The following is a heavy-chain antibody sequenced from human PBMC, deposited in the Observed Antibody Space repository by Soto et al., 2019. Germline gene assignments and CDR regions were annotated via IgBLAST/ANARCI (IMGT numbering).Heavy chain of an antibody. CDR1: GFSLSTSGLG. D-gene: IGHD3-22*01. J-gene: IGHJ4*02. CDR3: AHRLYYYDSSGEGGFDY. CDR2: IYWGDDK. Sequence: SGPTLVNPTQTLTMTCTFSGFSLSTSGLGVGWIRQPPGKALEWLALIYWGDDKRYSPSLKSRLTITKDTSKNQVVLTMTNMDPVDTATYYCAHRLYYYDSSGEGGFDYWGQGTLVTVSS. V-gene: IGHV2-5*02.